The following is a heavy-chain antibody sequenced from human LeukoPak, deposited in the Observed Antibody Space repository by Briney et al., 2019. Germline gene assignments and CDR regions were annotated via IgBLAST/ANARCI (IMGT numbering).Heavy chain of an antibody. CDR3: ARSLMYYNILTGYSPQNFDY. CDR2: IHNSGST. J-gene: IGHJ4*02. V-gene: IGHV4-59*01. CDR1: GGSISSYY. Sequence: PSETLSLTCTVSGGSISSYYWGWIRQAPGHGLKWIGNIHNSGSTSYDPSLKSRDTISVDTSKNQFSLKLSSVTAADTAVYYCARSLMYYNILTGYSPQNFDYWGQGTLVTVSS. D-gene: IGHD3-9*01.